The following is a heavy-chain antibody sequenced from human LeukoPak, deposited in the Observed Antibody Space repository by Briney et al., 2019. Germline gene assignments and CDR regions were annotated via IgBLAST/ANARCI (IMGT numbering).Heavy chain of an antibody. CDR2: IYSNENI. CDR3: ARDSSSYTRRYYFDS. Sequence: SETLSLTCTVSGDSINGYYWGWIRQPAGKGLEWIGRIYSNENINYSPSFKSRVTMSMDTSKYRFSLKLSSVTAADTAVYYCARDSSSYTRRYYFDSWGQGTLVTVSS. CDR1: GDSINGYY. D-gene: IGHD3-22*01. J-gene: IGHJ4*02. V-gene: IGHV4-4*07.